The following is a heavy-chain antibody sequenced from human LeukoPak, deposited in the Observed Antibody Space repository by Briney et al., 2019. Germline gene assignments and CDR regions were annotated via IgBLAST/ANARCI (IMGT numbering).Heavy chain of an antibody. CDR1: GFTVSGNY. J-gene: IGHJ6*02. D-gene: IGHD5-24*01. Sequence: GGSLRLSCAASGFTVSGNYMSWVRQAPGKGLEWVSLVYCGGSTYYADSVKGRFPISRDNSKNTLYLQMNSLRAEDTAVYYCASRDKGYYYGMDVWGQGTTVTVSS. CDR2: VYCGGST. CDR3: ASRDKGYYYGMDV. V-gene: IGHV3-66*01.